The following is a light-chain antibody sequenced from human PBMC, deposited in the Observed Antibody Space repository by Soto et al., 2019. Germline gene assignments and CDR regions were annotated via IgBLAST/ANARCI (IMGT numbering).Light chain of an antibody. CDR3: QQYGSSPIT. CDR1: QSVDSGY. CDR2: GIS. V-gene: IGKV3-20*01. Sequence: EIALTQSLDTLCLSPGERATLSCLASQSVDSGYLAWYQQKPVQAPRLLMYGISNRATGVPDRFSGSGSGTDFTLTISRLEPEDFAVYYCQQYGSSPITFGQGTRLEI. J-gene: IGKJ5*01.